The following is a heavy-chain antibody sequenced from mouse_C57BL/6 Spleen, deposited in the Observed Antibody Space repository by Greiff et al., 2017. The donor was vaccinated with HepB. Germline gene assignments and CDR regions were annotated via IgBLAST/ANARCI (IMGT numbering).Heavy chain of an antibody. Sequence: QVQLQQSGPELVKPGASVKISCKASGYAFSSSWMNWVKQRPGKGLEWIGRIYPGDGDTNYNGKFKGKATLTADKSSSTAYMQLSSLTSEDSAVYFCARSSSSPDWYFDVWGTGTTVTVSS. CDR1: GYAFSSSW. J-gene: IGHJ1*03. D-gene: IGHD1-1*01. CDR3: ARSSSSPDWYFDV. V-gene: IGHV1-82*01. CDR2: IYPGDGDT.